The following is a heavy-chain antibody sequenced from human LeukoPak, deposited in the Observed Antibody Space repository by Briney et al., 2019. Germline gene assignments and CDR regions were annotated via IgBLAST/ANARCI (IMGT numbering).Heavy chain of an antibody. D-gene: IGHD2-2*01. Sequence: PSGTLSLTCAVSGGSISSSNWWSWVRQPPGKGLEWIGEIYHSGSTNYNPSLKSRVTISVDKSKNQFSLKLSSVTAADTAVYYCARVFVVVPAASAYYYYGMDVWGQGTTVTVSS. CDR2: IYHSGST. CDR1: GGSISSSNW. J-gene: IGHJ6*02. CDR3: ARVFVVVPAASAYYYYGMDV. V-gene: IGHV4-4*02.